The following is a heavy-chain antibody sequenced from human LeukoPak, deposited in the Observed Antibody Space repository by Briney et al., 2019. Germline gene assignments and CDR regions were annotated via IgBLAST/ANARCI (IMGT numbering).Heavy chain of an antibody. D-gene: IGHD3-22*01. Sequence: GGSLRLSCAASGFTFSSYAMSWVRQAPGKGLEWVSYISSSGSTIYYADSVKGRFTISRDNAKNSLYLQMNSLRAEDTAVYYCARTRYSSGYYATTFDYWGQGTPVTVSS. J-gene: IGHJ4*02. CDR3: ARTRYSSGYYATTFDY. CDR1: GFTFSSYA. V-gene: IGHV3-48*04. CDR2: ISSSGSTI.